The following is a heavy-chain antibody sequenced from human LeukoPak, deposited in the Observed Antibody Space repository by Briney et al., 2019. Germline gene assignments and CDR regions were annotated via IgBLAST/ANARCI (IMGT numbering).Heavy chain of an antibody. J-gene: IGHJ6*03. CDR2: TYYRSKWSD. CDR3: ARGRVTTIANYYYYYIDV. D-gene: IGHD4-17*01. Sequence: SQTLSLTCAISGDSVSRNSAAWTWIRQSPSRGLEWLGRTYYRSKWSDDYAVSVKSRITINPDTSKNQFSRHLNSMTPEDTAIYYCARGRVTTIANYYYYYIDVWGEGTTVTVSS. V-gene: IGHV6-1*01. CDR1: GDSVSRNSAA.